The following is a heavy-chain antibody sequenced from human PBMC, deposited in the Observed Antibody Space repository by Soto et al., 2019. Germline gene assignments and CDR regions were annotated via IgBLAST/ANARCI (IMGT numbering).Heavy chain of an antibody. J-gene: IGHJ4*02. CDR1: GYALSSYH. CDR2: INPSGVST. V-gene: IGHV1-46*01. D-gene: IGHD5-18*01. CDR3: ARALPRSSGYAYGALDY. Sequence: QVQLVQSGAEVKKPGASVRVSCKASGYALSSYHMHWVRQAPGQGLEWMGIINPSGVSTAYAQRFQGRLTVTRDTSTSTVYMELNGLRSEDTAVYYCARALPRSSGYAYGALDYWGQGTLVTVSP.